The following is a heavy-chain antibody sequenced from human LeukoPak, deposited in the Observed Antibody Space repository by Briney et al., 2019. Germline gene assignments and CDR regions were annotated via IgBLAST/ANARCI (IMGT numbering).Heavy chain of an antibody. CDR3: ARDRITMVRGVSAY. CDR1: GFTFSDYY. J-gene: IGHJ4*02. Sequence: GGSLRLSCAASGFTFSDYYMSWLRQAPGKGLEWVSYISSSGSTIYYADSVKGRFTISRDNAKNSLYLQMNSLRAEDTAVYYCARDRITMVRGVSAYWGQGTLVTVSS. D-gene: IGHD3-10*01. V-gene: IGHV3-11*04. CDR2: ISSSGSTI.